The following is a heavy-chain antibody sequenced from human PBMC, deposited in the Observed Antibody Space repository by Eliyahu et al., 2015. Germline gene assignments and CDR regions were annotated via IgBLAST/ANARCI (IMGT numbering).Heavy chain of an antibody. CDR3: AKEPTGKDAPMG. CDR1: GFPFDDYA. CDR2: ISWNSGSI. J-gene: IGHJ4*02. D-gene: IGHD2-2*01. V-gene: IGHV3-9*01. Sequence: EVQLVESGGGLVQPGRSLRLSCAASGFPFDDYAMHWVRQAPGKGLEWVSGISWNSGSIGYADSVKGRFTISRDNAKNSLYLQMNSLRAEDTALYYCAKEPTGKDAPMGWGQGTLVTVSS.